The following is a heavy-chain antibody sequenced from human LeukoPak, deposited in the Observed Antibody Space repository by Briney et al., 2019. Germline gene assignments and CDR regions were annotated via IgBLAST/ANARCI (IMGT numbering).Heavy chain of an antibody. D-gene: IGHD3-9*01. Sequence: GGSLRLSCAASGFTFSTYGIHWVRQAPGKGLEWVGRIKSKTDGGTIDYAAPVKGRFTISRDDSKKTLYLHMNSLKIEDTAVYYCTTDLTAPYWGQGTPVTVSS. CDR2: IKSKTDGGTI. J-gene: IGHJ4*02. CDR3: TTDLTAPY. CDR1: GFTFSTYG. V-gene: IGHV3-15*01.